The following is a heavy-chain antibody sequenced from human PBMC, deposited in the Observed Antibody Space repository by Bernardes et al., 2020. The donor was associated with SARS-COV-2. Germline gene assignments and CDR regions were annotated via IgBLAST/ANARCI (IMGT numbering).Heavy chain of an antibody. D-gene: IGHD3-3*01. CDR3: ARAVWSGYSREDY. CDR1: GYTFTGYY. V-gene: IGHV1-2*02. Sequence: ASVQVSCKASGYTFTGYYMHWVRQAPGQGLEWMGWINPNSGGTNYAQKFQGRVTMTRDTSISTAYMELSRLRSDDTAVYYCARAVWSGYSREDYWGQGTLVTVSS. CDR2: INPNSGGT. J-gene: IGHJ4*02.